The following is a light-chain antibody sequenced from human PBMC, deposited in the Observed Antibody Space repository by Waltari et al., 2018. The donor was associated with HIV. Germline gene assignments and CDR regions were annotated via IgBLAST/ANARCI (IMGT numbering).Light chain of an antibody. CDR1: SSNIGAGYD. Sequence: QSVLTQPPSVSGAPGQRVTIPCTGSSSNIGAGYDVHWYQQLPGTAPKLLIYGNNNRPSGVPDRFSGSKSGTSASLAITGLQAEDEADYYCQSYDTSLRGHSVFGTGTKVSVL. CDR3: QSYDTSLRGHSV. CDR2: GNN. V-gene: IGLV1-40*01. J-gene: IGLJ1*01.